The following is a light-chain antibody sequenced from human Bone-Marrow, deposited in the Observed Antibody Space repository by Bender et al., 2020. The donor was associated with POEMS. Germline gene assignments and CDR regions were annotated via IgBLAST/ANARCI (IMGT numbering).Light chain of an antibody. CDR2: DVS. Sequence: QSALTQPASVSGSPGQSITISCTGTSSDFGGYNYVSWYQRHPGKAPKLMIYDVSNRPSGVPTRFSGSKSGNTASLTISGLQTEDEADYYCCSFAGAFTYVFGTGTRVTV. CDR3: CSFAGAFTYV. J-gene: IGLJ1*01. CDR1: SSDFGGYNY. V-gene: IGLV2-14*03.